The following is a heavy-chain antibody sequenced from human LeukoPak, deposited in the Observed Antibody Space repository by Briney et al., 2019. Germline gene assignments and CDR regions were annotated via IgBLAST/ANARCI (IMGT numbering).Heavy chain of an antibody. CDR1: GGTFSSYA. CDR3: ATPYSSSWAWWFDP. Sequence: ASVKVSCKASGGTFSSYAISWVRQAPGQGLEWMGRIIPILGIANYAQKFQGRVTITADKSTSTAYMELSSLRSGDTAVYYCATPYSSSWAWWFDPWGQGTLVTVSS. V-gene: IGHV1-69*04. CDR2: IIPILGIA. J-gene: IGHJ5*02. D-gene: IGHD6-13*01.